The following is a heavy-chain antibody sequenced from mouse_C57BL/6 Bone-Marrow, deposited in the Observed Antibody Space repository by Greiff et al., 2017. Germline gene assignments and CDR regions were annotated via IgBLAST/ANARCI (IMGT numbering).Heavy chain of an antibody. J-gene: IGHJ3*01. CDR3: ARDDETGAY. CDR1: GFTFSSYA. V-gene: IGHV5-4*01. CDR2: ISDGGSYT. Sequence: EVMLVESGGGLVKPGGSLKLSCAASGFTFSSYAMSWVRQTPDKRLEWVATISDGGSYTYYPDNVKGRFTISRDNAKNNLYLQMSHLKSEDTAMYYCARDDETGAYWGQVTLVTVSA.